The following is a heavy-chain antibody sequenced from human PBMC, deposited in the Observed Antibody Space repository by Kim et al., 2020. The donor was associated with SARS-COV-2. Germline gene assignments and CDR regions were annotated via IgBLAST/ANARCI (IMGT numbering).Heavy chain of an antibody. CDR3: ARGFKKDIVLMVYAIPPYYFDY. CDR2: INPNSGGT. CDR1: GYTFTGYY. Sequence: ASVKVSCKASGYTFTGYYMHWVRQAPGQGLEWMGWINPNSGGTNYAQKFQGRVTMTRDTSISTAYMELSRLRSDDTAVYYCARGFKKDIVLMVYAIPPYYFDYWGQGTLVTVSS. D-gene: IGHD2-8*01. V-gene: IGHV1-2*02. J-gene: IGHJ4*02.